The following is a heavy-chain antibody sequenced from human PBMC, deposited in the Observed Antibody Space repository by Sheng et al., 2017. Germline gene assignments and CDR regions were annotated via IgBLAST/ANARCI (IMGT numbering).Heavy chain of an antibody. CDR3: ARSSGSPGLRGSAFVY. D-gene: IGHD1-26*01. V-gene: IGHV1-18*01. Sequence: QVQMVQSGAEVRKPGAAVKVSCKASGFTFSSSGVNWVRQAPGQGLEWMGWISTDNANTNYAQNFLGRVIMTTDTATSTAYMELGSLRSDDTAVYYCARSSGSPGLRGSAFVYLGPRDNGHRLF. CDR1: GFTFSSSG. J-gene: IGHJ3*02. CDR2: ISTDNANT.